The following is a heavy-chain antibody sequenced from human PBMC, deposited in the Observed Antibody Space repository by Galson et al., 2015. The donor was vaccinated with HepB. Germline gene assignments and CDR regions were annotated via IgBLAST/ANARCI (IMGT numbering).Heavy chain of an antibody. Sequence: PALVKPTQTLTLTCTFSGFSLSTSGVGVGWIRQPPGKALEWLGIIYWNNDKRYSPSLKSRVTITKDPSKNQVVLTMTNVDPVDTGTYFCAHSRELGMNFDHWGQGTLVTVSS. CDR1: GFSLSTSGVG. D-gene: IGHD7-27*01. CDR2: IYWNNDK. V-gene: IGHV2-5*01. J-gene: IGHJ4*02. CDR3: AHSRELGMNFDH.